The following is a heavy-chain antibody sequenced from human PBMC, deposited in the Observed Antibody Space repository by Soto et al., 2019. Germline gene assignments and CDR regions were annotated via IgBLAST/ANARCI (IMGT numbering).Heavy chain of an antibody. J-gene: IGHJ4*02. V-gene: IGHV3-23*01. CDR2: ISGSGGST. CDR3: AKRQQWLDQIDY. D-gene: IGHD6-19*01. CDR1: GFTFSSYA. Sequence: GGSLRLSSAASGFTFSSYAMSWVRQAPGKGLEWVSAISGSGGSTYYADSVKGRFTISRDNSKNTLYLQMNSLRAEDTAVYYCAKRQQWLDQIDYWGQGTLVTVSS.